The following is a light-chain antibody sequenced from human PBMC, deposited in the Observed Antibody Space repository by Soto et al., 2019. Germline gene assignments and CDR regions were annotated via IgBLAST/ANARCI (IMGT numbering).Light chain of an antibody. CDR3: VLYMGSGIVI. CDR1: SGSVSTTYY. CDR2: NTD. Sequence: QAVVTQEPSFSVSPGGTVTLSCALRSGSVSTTYYPSWYQQTPGQAPRTLIYNTDTRSSGVPDRFSGYILENKAALTITGAQADDESDYYCVLYMGSGIVIFGGGTKVTVL. V-gene: IGLV8-61*01. J-gene: IGLJ2*01.